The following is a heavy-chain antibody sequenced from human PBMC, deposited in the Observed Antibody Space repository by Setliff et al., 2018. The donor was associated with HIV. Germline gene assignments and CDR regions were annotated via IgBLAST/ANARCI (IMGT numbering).Heavy chain of an antibody. D-gene: IGHD6-13*01. J-gene: IGHJ5*02. CDR1: GYSISSGYY. Sequence: PSETLSLTCAVSGYSISSGYYWGWIRQPPGKGLEWIGSIYRSGSTYYNPSLKSRVTISVDTSKNQFSLKLSSVTAADTAVYYCARRIIAAAGTGFDPWGQGTLVTV. CDR2: IYRSGST. CDR3: ARRIIAAAGTGFDP. V-gene: IGHV4-38-2*01.